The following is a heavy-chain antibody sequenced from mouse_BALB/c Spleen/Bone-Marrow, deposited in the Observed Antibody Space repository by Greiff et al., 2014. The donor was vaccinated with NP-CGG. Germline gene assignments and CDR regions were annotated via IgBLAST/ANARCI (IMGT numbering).Heavy chain of an antibody. CDR3: ARSEATMILAY. CDR1: GYTFTSHW. CDR2: IYPGDGDS. J-gene: IGHJ3*01. V-gene: IGHV1-87*01. Sequence: QVQLKQSGAELARPGASVELSCKASGYTFTSHWMQWVKQRPGQGLEWIGAIYPGDGDSRYTQKFKGKATLTADKSSSTAYMQLSSLASEDSAVYYCARSEATMILAYWGQGTLVTVSA. D-gene: IGHD2-4*01.